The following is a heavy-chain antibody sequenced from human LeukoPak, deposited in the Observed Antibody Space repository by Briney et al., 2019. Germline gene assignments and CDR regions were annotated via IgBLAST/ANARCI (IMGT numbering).Heavy chain of an antibody. J-gene: IGHJ6*03. CDR1: GGYFSGYY. Sequence: SETLSLTCAVYGGYFSGYYWSWIRQPPGKGLEWIGEINHSGSTNYNPSLKSRVTITVDTSKNQFSLKLRSVTAADTAVYYCARWGTDLWVPAVSYYYMDVWGKGTTVTVSS. CDR3: ARWGTDLWVPAVSYYYMDV. CDR2: INHSGST. V-gene: IGHV4-34*01. D-gene: IGHD3-16*01.